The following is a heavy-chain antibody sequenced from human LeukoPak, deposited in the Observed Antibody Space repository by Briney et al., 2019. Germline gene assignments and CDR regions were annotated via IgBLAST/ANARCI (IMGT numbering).Heavy chain of an antibody. CDR1: GFTLSSYA. D-gene: IGHD6-19*01. CDR2: ISGSGGST. V-gene: IGHV3-23*01. CDR3: AKDRSGWYSFDY. J-gene: IGHJ4*02. Sequence: GGSLRLSCAASGFTLSSYAMSWVRQAPGKGLEWVSAISGSGGSTYYADSVKGRFTISRDNSKNTLYLQMNSLRAEDTAVYYCAKDRSGWYSFDYWGQGTLVTVSS.